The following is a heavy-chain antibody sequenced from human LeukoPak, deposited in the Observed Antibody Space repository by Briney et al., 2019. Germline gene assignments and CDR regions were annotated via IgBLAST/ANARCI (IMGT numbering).Heavy chain of an antibody. CDR2: ISGGGGST. CDR1: GFTFSSYA. Sequence: PGGSLRLSCAASGFTFSSYAMSWVRQAPGKGLVWVSAISGGGGSTYYADSVKGRFTISRDNSKNTLYLHMNSLRAEDTAVYYCAKDQLLWFGELLHGFDYWGQGTLVTVSS. D-gene: IGHD3-10*01. CDR3: AKDQLLWFGELLHGFDY. V-gene: IGHV3-23*01. J-gene: IGHJ4*02.